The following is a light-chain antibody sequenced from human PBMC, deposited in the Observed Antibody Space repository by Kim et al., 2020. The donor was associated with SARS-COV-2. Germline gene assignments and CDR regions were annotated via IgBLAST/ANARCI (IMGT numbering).Light chain of an antibody. CDR2: DAS. J-gene: IGKJ5*01. CDR1: QGISSA. Sequence: ASVGDRVTLTCRKSQGISSALAWYQQKPGKAPKVLIYDASSLGSGVPSRFSGSGSGTDFTLTISSLQPEDFATYFCQQFNNFPITFGQGTRLEIK. V-gene: IGKV1D-13*01. CDR3: QQFNNFPIT.